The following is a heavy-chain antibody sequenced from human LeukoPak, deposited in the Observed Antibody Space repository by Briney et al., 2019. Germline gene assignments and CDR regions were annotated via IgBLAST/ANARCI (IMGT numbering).Heavy chain of an antibody. Sequence: PGGSLRLSCAASGFTFSSYSMNWVRQAPGQGLEWVSSISSSTSYIYYADSVKGRFTISRDNAKNSLYLQMNSLRAEDTAVYYCARDRVIDIVATIALDYWGQGTLVTVSS. J-gene: IGHJ4*02. V-gene: IGHV3-21*01. CDR3: ARDRVIDIVATIALDY. CDR2: ISSSTSYI. D-gene: IGHD5-12*01. CDR1: GFTFSSYS.